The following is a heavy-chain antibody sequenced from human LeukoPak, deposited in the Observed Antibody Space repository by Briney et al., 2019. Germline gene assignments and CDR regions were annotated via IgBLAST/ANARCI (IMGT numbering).Heavy chain of an antibody. CDR1: GYTFTGYY. CDR3: ARDVGEMATTVLFDY. D-gene: IGHD5-24*01. J-gene: IGHJ4*02. CDR2: INPNSGGT. V-gene: IGHV1-2*06. Sequence: XSVKVSCKASGYTFTGYYMHWVRQAPGQGLEWMGRINPNSGGTNYAQKFQGRVTMTRDTSISTAYMELSRLRSDDTAVYYCARDVGEMATTVLFDYWGQGTLVTVSS.